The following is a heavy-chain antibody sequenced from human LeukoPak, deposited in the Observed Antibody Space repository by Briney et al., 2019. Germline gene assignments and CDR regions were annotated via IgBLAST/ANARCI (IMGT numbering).Heavy chain of an antibody. CDR1: GFSFTTYS. CDR2: ISSTATTI. J-gene: IGHJ6*02. V-gene: IGHV3-48*04. Sequence: GGSLRLSCAASGFSFTTYSINWVRQAPGKGLEWVSYISSTATTIYYADSVKGRFTISSDNAINSVYLQMNSLRVEDTAVYYCARDRVGGRYYYGMDVWGQGTTVTVSS. D-gene: IGHD3-16*01. CDR3: ARDRVGGRYYYGMDV.